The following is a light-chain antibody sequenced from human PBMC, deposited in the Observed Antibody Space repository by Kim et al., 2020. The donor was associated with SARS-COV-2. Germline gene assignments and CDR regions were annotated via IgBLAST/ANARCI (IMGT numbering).Light chain of an antibody. CDR3: QQSYSTPLT. V-gene: IGKV1-39*01. CDR1: QTINNY. CDR2: LTS. J-gene: IGKJ4*01. Sequence: SVGDRVTITCRASQTINNYLNWYQQNPGKAPKLLIYLTSSLRSGVPSRFSGSGSGTDFTLTISSLQPEDFAIYYCQQSYSTPLTFGGGTKVDIK.